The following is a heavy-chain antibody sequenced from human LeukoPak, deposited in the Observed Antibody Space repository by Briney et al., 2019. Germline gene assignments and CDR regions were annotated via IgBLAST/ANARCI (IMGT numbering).Heavy chain of an antibody. CDR1: GFTFSSYS. J-gene: IGHJ6*03. CDR2: ISSSNSYI. V-gene: IGHV3-21*01. Sequence: GGSLRLSCAASGFTFSSYSMNWVRQAPGKGLEWVSSISSSNSYIYYADSVKGRFSISRDSSKNILYLQMNSLRAEDTAVYYCAKDRCSNGVGCYYYYMDVWGKGTTVTISS. D-gene: IGHD2-8*01. CDR3: AKDRCSNGVGCYYYYMDV.